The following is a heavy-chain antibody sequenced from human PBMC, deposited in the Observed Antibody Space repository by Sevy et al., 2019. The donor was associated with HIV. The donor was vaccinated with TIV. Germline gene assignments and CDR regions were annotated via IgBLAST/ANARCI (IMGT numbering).Heavy chain of an antibody. CDR3: ARTPTIFGARASGYYDFDY. D-gene: IGHD3-3*01. CDR2: IKQDGSEK. J-gene: IGHJ4*02. Sequence: GGSLRLSCAASGFTFSSYWMSWVRQAPGKGLEWVANIKQDGSEKYYVDSVKGRYTISRDNAKNTLYLQMNSLRAEDTAVYYWARTPTIFGARASGYYDFDYWGQGTLVTVSS. V-gene: IGHV3-7*01. CDR1: GFTFSSYW.